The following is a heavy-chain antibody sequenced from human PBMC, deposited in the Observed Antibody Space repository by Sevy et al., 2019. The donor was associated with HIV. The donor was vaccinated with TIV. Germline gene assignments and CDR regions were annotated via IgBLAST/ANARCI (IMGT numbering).Heavy chain of an antibody. CDR1: GFTFSSYA. D-gene: IGHD5-18*01. CDR2: ISYDGSNK. CDR3: ARENYSYGYHGGAFDI. V-gene: IGHV3-30*04. Sequence: GGCLRLSCAASGFTFSSYAMHWVRQAPGKGLEWVAVISYDGSNKYYADSVKGRFTISRDNSKNTLYLQMNSLRAEDTTVYYCARENYSYGYHGGAFDIWGQGTMVTVSS. J-gene: IGHJ3*02.